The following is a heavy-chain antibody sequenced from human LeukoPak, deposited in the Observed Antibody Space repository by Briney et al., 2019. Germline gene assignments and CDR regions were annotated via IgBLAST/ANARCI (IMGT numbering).Heavy chain of an antibody. J-gene: IGHJ6*03. CDR3: ARHQWHYYYYMGV. Sequence: PSETLSLTCTVSGGSISSSSYYWGWIRQPPGKGLEWIGSMYYSGDTFYNPSLKSRRVTISVDTSKNQFSLRLSSVTAADTAVYYCARHQWHYYYYMGVWGKGSTDTVSS. CDR1: GGSISSSSYY. V-gene: IGHV4-39*01. D-gene: IGHD6-19*01. CDR2: MYYSGDT.